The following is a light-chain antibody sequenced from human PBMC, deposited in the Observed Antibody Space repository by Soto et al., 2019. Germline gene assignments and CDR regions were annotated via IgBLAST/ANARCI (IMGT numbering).Light chain of an antibody. V-gene: IGLV2-14*01. Sequence: QSVLTQPASVSGSPGQSITISCTGTSSDVGGYNYVSWYQQHPGKAPKLMIYDVSNRPSGVSNRFSGSKSGNTASLTISGLQAEDEADYHCSPYTSSSTPHGVFGGGTKLTVL. J-gene: IGLJ3*02. CDR1: SSDVGGYNY. CDR3: SPYTSSSTPHGV. CDR2: DVS.